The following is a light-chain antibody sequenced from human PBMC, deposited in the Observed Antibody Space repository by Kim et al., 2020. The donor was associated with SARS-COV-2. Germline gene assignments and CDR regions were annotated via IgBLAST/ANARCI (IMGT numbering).Light chain of an antibody. J-gene: IGLJ2*01. V-gene: IGLV3-19*01. Sequence: SSELTQDPAVSVALGQTVRITCQGDSLRTYYASWYQQKPGQAPILVMYGRDNRPSGIPDRFSGSSSGNTASLTVTGAQAVDEADYYCNSRDSSGDHVVFGGGTQLTVL. CDR2: GRD. CDR1: SLRTYY. CDR3: NSRDSSGDHVV.